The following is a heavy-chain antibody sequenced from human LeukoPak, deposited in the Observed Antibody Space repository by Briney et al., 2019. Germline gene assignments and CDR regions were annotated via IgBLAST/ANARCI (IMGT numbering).Heavy chain of an antibody. CDR1: GGTFSSYA. J-gene: IGHJ4*02. Sequence: ASVKVSCKASGGTFSSYAISWVRQAPGQGLEWMGIINPSGGSTSYAQKFQGRVTMTRDMSTSTVYMELSSLRSEDTAVYYCARRGYSYDLDYWGQGTLVTVSS. CDR3: ARRGYSYDLDY. D-gene: IGHD5-18*01. CDR2: INPSGGST. V-gene: IGHV1-46*01.